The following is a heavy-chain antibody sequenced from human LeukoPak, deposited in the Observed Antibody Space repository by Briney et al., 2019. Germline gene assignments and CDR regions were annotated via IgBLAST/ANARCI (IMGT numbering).Heavy chain of an antibody. CDR2: IIPIPGEP. Sequence: SVKVSCKASGGTFSSYTISWVRQAPGQGLEWMGRIIPIPGEPDYAQKFQGRVTITADMSTSTAYMELSSLRSEDTAVYYCARKGGLGTYGIFDYWGQGTLVTVSS. D-gene: IGHD3-10*01. CDR3: ARKGGLGTYGIFDY. CDR1: GGTFSSYT. J-gene: IGHJ4*02. V-gene: IGHV1-69*02.